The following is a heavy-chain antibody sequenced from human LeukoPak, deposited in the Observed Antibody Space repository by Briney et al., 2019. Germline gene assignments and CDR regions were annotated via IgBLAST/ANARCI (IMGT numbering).Heavy chain of an antibody. CDR3: TRGRIALS. Sequence: GASVRVSCKASGYTFVNYDINWMRQATGQGLEWVGWVNPRSGATASSQKFQGRVSITSDASINTAYMELSSLRSEDTALYYCTRGRIALSWGQGTLITVSS. J-gene: IGHJ4*02. D-gene: IGHD2-21*01. CDR2: VNPRSGAT. V-gene: IGHV1-8*03. CDR1: GYTFVNYD.